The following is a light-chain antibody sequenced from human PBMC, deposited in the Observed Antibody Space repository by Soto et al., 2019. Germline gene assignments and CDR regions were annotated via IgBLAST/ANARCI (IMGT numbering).Light chain of an antibody. CDR3: QKYDHAPLT. J-gene: IGKJ4*01. V-gene: IGKV1-27*01. CDR2: AAS. CDR1: QGIGNY. Sequence: DIQMTQSPSSLSASVGDRVTITCRASQGIGNYLAWYQQRPGKVPKLLIYAASTLQSGVPSRFSGSGSGPDFTLTISSLQPEAVATYYCQKYDHAPLTFGGGTKVEIK.